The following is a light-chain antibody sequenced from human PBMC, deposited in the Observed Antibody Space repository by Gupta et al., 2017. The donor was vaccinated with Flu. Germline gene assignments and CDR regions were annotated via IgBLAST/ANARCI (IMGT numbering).Light chain of an antibody. CDR3: CSYAGSSTFHVI. CDR1: SSNFGTSNL. V-gene: IGLV2-23*02. J-gene: IGLJ2*01. Sequence: QSAQTQPASVSGPPGQSHTISCTGTSSNFGTSNLVSWYQQHPGKAPKFIIYEVYKRPSGMTYRFSGSKSGSTNSLTISGLQTEDEADYYGCSYAGSSTFHVIFGGGTKVTVL. CDR2: EVY.